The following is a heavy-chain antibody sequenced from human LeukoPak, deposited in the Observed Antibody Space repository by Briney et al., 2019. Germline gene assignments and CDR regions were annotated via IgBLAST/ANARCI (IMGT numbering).Heavy chain of an antibody. CDR2: IYYSGST. CDR3: ARAFEYYYGSGSYLFDY. Sequence: SETLSLTCTVSGGSISSYYWSWIGQPPGKGLEWIGYIYYSGSTNYNPSLKSRVTISVDTSKNQFSLKLSSVTAADTAVYYCARAFEYYYGSGSYLFDYWGQGTLVTVSS. V-gene: IGHV4-59*01. CDR1: GGSISSYY. J-gene: IGHJ4*02. D-gene: IGHD3-10*01.